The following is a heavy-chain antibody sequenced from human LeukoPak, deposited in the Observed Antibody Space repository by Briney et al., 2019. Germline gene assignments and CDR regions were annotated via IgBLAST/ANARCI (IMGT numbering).Heavy chain of an antibody. Sequence: ASVKVSCKASVYTFTSYGISWVRQAPGQGLEWMGWISAYNGNTNYAQKLQGRVTKTTDTSTSTAYMELRSLRSDDTAVYYCARDYGTAMVSPLYYYYGMDVWGQGTTVTVSS. CDR2: ISAYNGNT. CDR3: ARDYGTAMVSPLYYYYGMDV. D-gene: IGHD5-18*01. CDR1: VYTFTSYG. V-gene: IGHV1-18*01. J-gene: IGHJ6*02.